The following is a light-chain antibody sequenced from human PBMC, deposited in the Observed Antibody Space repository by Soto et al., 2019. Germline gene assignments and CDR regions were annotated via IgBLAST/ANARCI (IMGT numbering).Light chain of an antibody. V-gene: IGKV3-20*01. CDR3: QQYGSSPT. J-gene: IGKJ4*01. CDR1: QSFTTSQ. CDR2: ATS. Sequence: EIVLTQSPGTLSLSPGERATLFCRASQSFTTSQLAWYQQKPGQAPRVLIYATSSRATGIPDRFTGGGAGTGFTLTISRLEPEDSAVYYCQQYGSSPTFGGGTKVEIK.